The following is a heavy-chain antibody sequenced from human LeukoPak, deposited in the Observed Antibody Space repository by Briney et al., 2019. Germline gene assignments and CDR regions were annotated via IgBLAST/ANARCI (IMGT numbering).Heavy chain of an antibody. J-gene: IGHJ4*02. CDR1: GDSVSNKNW. CDR2: IHHSGNT. CDR3: ARGVGSIAGPY. D-gene: IGHD6-6*01. Sequence: TSETLSLTCGVSGDSVSNKNWWNWVRQPPGKGLEWIGEIHHSGNTNYNSSLKSRVTISVDTSKNQISLKLTSVTAADTAVYYCARGVGSIAGPYWGQGTLVVVSS. V-gene: IGHV4-4*02.